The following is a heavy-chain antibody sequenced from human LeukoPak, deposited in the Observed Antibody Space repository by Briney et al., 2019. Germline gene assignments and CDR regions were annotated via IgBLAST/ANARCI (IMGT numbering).Heavy chain of an antibody. D-gene: IGHD3-22*01. CDR2: ISGSGGST. CDR3: ARGPKTDYYYDSSGYYHDY. V-gene: IGHV3-21*01. CDR1: GFTFSSYS. J-gene: IGHJ4*02. Sequence: GGSLRLSCAASGFTFSSYSMNWVRKAPGKGLEWVSAISGSGGSTYYADSVKGRFTISRDNAKNSLYLQMNSLRAEDTAVYYCARGPKTDYYYDSSGYYHDYWGQGTLVTVSS.